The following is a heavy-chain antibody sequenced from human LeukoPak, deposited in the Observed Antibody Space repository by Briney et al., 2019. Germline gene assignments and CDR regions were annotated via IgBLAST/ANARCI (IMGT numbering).Heavy chain of an antibody. J-gene: IGHJ4*02. CDR1: GYTFTGYY. CDR3: ARSQYCSGGSCYRFVFDY. D-gene: IGHD2-15*01. V-gene: IGHV1-2*02. CDR2: INPNSGGT. Sequence: ASVKVSCKASGYTFTGYYMHWVRQAPGQGLEWMGWINPNSGGTNYAQKFQGRVTMTRDTSISTAYMELRRLRSDDTAVYYCARSQYCSGGSCYRFVFDYWGQGTLVTVSS.